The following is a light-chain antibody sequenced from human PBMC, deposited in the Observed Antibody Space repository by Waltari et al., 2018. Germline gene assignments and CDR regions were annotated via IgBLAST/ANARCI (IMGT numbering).Light chain of an antibody. J-gene: IGLJ3*02. Sequence: QSALTQPASVSGSPGQSITISCTGTSSDVGSYNLVSWYQLHPGKAPKLMIYEGSKRPSGGSNRFSGSKSGNTTSLTISGRQAEDEADYYCCSYAGSSTNWVFGGGTKRTVL. CDR3: CSYAGSSTNWV. V-gene: IGLV2-23*01. CDR2: EGS. CDR1: SSDVGSYNL.